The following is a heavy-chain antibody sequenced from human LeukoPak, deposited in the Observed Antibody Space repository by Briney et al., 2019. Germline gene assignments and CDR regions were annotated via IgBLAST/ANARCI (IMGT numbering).Heavy chain of an antibody. CDR2: ISGSGGST. J-gene: IGHJ4*02. V-gene: IGHV3-23*01. Sequence: PGGSLRLSCAASGFTFSSYAMSWVRQAPGKGLEWVSAISGSGGSTYYADSVKGRFTISRDNSKNTLYLQMNSLRAEDTAVYYCAKVPAVRITIFGVSFDFWGQGTLVTVSS. CDR3: AKVPAVRITIFGVSFDF. CDR1: GFTFSSYA. D-gene: IGHD3-3*01.